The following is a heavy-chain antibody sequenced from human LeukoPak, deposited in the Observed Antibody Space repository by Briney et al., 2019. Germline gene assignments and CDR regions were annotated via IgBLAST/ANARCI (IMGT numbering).Heavy chain of an antibody. D-gene: IGHD3-16*02. CDR2: IYSGGST. V-gene: IGHV3-53*01. J-gene: IGHJ4*02. CDR3: ARDWGYDYVWGSYRYDY. Sequence: GGSLRLSCAASGFTVSSNYMSWVRQAPGKGLEWVSVIYSGGSTYYADSVKGRFTISRDNSKNTLYLQMNSLRAEDTAVYYCARDWGYDYVWGSYRYDYWGQGTLVTVSS. CDR1: GFTVSSNY.